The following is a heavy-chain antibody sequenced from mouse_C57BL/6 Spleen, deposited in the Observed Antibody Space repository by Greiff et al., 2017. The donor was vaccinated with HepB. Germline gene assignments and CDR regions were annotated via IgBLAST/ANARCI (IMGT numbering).Heavy chain of an antibody. Sequence: VQLQQPGAELVKPGASVKLSCKASGYTFTSYWMHWVKQRPGQGLEWIGMIHPNSGSTNYNEKFKSKATLTVDKSSSTAYMQLSSLTSEDSAVYYCASSDYSNYRFAYWGQGTLVTVSA. J-gene: IGHJ3*01. CDR1: GYTFTSYW. CDR3: ASSDYSNYRFAY. V-gene: IGHV1-64*01. D-gene: IGHD2-5*01. CDR2: IHPNSGST.